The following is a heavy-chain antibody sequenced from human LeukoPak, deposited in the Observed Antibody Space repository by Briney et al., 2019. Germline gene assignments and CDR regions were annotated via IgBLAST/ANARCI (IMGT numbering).Heavy chain of an antibody. CDR1: GYTFTSYG. V-gene: IGHV1-18*01. D-gene: IGHD1-26*01. CDR3: ARDWANSGSYNYFDY. CDR2: INAYNGNT. J-gene: IGHJ4*02. Sequence: ASVKVSCKASGYTFTSYGISSVRQAPGQGLECMGWINAYNGNTNYAQKLQGRVTMTTDKSTSTAYMELRSLRSDDTAVYYCARDWANSGSYNYFDYWGQGTLVTVSS.